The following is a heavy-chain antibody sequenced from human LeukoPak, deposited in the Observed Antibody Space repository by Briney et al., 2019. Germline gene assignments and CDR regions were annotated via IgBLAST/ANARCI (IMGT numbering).Heavy chain of an antibody. CDR3: ARETEKQWQY. V-gene: IGHV4-39*07. D-gene: IGHD6-19*01. CDR2: IYYSGST. J-gene: IGHJ3*01. CDR1: GGSISSSTCY. Sequence: SETLSLTCTVSGGSISSSTCYWGWIRQPPGKGLEWIGTIYYSGSTNYNSSLKSRVTISVDTSKNHFSLKLTSVTAADTAVYYCARETEKQWQYWGQGTLVTVSS.